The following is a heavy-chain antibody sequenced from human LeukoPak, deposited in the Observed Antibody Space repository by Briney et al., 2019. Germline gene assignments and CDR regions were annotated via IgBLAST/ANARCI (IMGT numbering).Heavy chain of an antibody. CDR1: GGSFSGYY. D-gene: IGHD3-9*01. CDR2: INHSGST. Sequence: SSETLSLTCAVYGGSFSGYYWSWIRQPPGKGLEWIGEINHSGSTNYNPSLKSRVTISVDTSKNQFSLKLSSVTAADTAVYYCARRSPRAYYDILTGKTGINWFDPWGQGTLVTVSS. V-gene: IGHV4-34*01. J-gene: IGHJ5*02. CDR3: ARRSPRAYYDILTGKTGINWFDP.